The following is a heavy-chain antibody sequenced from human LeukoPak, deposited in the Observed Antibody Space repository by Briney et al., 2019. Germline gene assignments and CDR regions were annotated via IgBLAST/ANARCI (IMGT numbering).Heavy chain of an antibody. CDR3: ARDLHFDGARSSFAY. J-gene: IGHJ4*02. V-gene: IGHV3-30-3*01. D-gene: IGHD6-13*01. CDR1: GFTFSSYA. Sequence: GRSLRLSCAASGFTFSSYAIHWVRQAPGKGLEWVAFISYDGSNKYYADSVNGPFTISRDNPKTTLYLHMNSLRAADTAVYYRARDLHFDGARSSFAYWGQGTLVTVSS. CDR2: ISYDGSNK.